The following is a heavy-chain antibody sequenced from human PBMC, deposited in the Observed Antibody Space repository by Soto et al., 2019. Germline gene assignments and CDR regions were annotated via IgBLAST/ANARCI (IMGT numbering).Heavy chain of an antibody. CDR3: ARADCSGPFCYSSHVNCGVDV. Sequence: QVQLVESGGGVVQPGGSLRLSCTASGFTFNTYGMHWVRQAPGKGLEWVAIIWYDGSNKYYADSVKGRFTISRDNSKNTLYMQMHRMGVEDTAVYYCARADCSGPFCYSSHVNCGVDVLGEGTTFPVPS. J-gene: IGHJ6*02. CDR2: IWYDGSNK. CDR1: GFTFNTYG. D-gene: IGHD2-15*01. V-gene: IGHV3-33*01.